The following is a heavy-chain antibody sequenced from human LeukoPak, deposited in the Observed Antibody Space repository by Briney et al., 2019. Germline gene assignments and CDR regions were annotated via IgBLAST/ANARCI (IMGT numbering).Heavy chain of an antibody. CDR2: IAISGNR. CDR3: ARESSITSGTTGETFDF. Sequence: GGSLRLSCAASGFTLSSHDMHWVRQASGKGLEWVSAIAISGNRYYSRSVKGRFTTSRENGKNALYLQMNSLRAEDTALYYCARESSITSGTTGETFDFWGQGTTVTVSS. CDR1: GFTLSSHD. D-gene: IGHD1-1*01. J-gene: IGHJ3*01. V-gene: IGHV3-13*01.